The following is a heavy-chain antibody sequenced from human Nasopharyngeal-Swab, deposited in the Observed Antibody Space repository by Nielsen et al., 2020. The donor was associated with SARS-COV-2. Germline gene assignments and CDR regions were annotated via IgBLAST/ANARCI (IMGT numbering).Heavy chain of an antibody. CDR2: ISSSSYT. V-gene: IGHV3-69-1*01. J-gene: IGHJ6*02. CDR3: ARDGLDYDFWSAYCMDV. D-gene: IGHD3-3*01. Sequence: WIRQPPGKGLEWVSSISSSSYTYYADSVKGRFTISRDNAKNSLYLQMNSLRAEDTAMYYCARDGLDYDFWSAYCMDVWGQGTTVTVSS.